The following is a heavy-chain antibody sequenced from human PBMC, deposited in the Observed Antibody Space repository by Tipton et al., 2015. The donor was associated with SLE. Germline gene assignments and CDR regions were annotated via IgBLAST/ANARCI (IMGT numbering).Heavy chain of an antibody. V-gene: IGHV4-31*03. D-gene: IGHD6-19*01. J-gene: IGHJ4*02. CDR2: IYYSGST. Sequence: TLSLTCTVSGGSISSGGYYWSWIRQHPGKGLEWIGYIYYSGSTNYNPSLKSRVTISVDTSENQFSLKLSSVTAADTAVYYCASRTGIAVDYWGQGTLVTVSS. CDR1: GGSISSGGYY. CDR3: ASRTGIAVDY.